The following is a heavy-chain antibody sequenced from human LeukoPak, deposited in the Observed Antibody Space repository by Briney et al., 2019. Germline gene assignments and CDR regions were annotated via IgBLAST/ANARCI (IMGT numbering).Heavy chain of an antibody. CDR3: ARKEGHQNVFGY. CDR1: GYSISSSNW. J-gene: IGHJ4*02. CDR2: IYYSGST. D-gene: IGHD1-1*01. Sequence: SETLSLTCAVSGYSISSSNWWGWIRQPPGKGLEWIGYIYYSGSTYYNPSLKSRVTMSVDTSKNQFSLKLSSVTAVDTVLYYCARKEGHQNVFGYWGQGTLVTVSS. V-gene: IGHV4-28*01.